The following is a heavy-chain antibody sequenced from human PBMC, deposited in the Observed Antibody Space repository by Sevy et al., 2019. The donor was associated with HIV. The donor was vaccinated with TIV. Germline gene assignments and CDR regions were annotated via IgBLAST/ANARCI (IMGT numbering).Heavy chain of an antibody. CDR3: ARDLPPSATTVAHFDY. V-gene: IGHV3-48*03. J-gene: IGHJ4*02. CDR2: FSISGTTI. D-gene: IGHD4-17*01. Sequence: GGSLRLSCAASGFTFSSFEWIWVRQAPGKGLEGVSSFSISGTTISYPDSVRGRFSISRDNARNSLYLQMNSLRAEDTAVYYCARDLPPSATTVAHFDYWGQGTLVTVSS. CDR1: GFTFSSFE.